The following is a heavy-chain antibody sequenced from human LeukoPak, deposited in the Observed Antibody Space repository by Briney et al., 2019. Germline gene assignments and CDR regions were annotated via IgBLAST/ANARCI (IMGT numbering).Heavy chain of an antibody. CDR1: GGTFSSYA. V-gene: IGHV1-69*05. CDR2: IIPIFGTA. J-gene: IGHJ5*02. D-gene: IGHD1-26*01. Sequence: GASVKVSCKASGGTFSSYAISRVRQAPGQGLEWMGGIIPIFGTANYAQKFQGRVTITTDESTSTAYMELSSLRSEDTAVYYCARGDAVGATPESWFDPWGQGTRVTVSS. CDR3: ARGDAVGATPESWFDP.